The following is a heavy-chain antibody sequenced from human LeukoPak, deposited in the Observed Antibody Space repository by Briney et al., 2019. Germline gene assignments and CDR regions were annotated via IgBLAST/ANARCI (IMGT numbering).Heavy chain of an antibody. V-gene: IGHV3-23*01. CDR1: GFTFSSYA. Sequence: GGSLRLSCAASGFTFSSYAMSWVRQAPGKGLEWVSAISGSGGSTYYADSVKGRFTISRDNSKNTLYLQMNSLRAEDTAVYYCAKDHLAGYSSSWYPNWFDPRGQGTLVTVSS. J-gene: IGHJ5*02. D-gene: IGHD6-13*01. CDR3: AKDHLAGYSSSWYPNWFDP. CDR2: ISGSGGST.